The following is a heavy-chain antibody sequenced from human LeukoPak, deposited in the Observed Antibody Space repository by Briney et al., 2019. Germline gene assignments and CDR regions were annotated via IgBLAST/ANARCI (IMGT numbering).Heavy chain of an antibody. Sequence: KPSETLSLTCTVSGGTISTYDRSWLRQPPGKGLEWIGYISYSGSTNYNPSLKTLKSRVTMSVDMSKNQLSLKVNAVTAADTAVYFCARLRGRGDNYLDFWGQGALVTVSS. J-gene: IGHJ4*02. CDR1: GGTISTYD. V-gene: IGHV4-59*08. D-gene: IGHD3-10*01. CDR3: ARLRGRGDNYLDF. CDR2: ISYSGST.